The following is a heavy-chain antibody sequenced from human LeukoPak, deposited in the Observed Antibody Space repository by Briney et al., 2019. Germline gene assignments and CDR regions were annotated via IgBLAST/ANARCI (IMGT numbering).Heavy chain of an antibody. J-gene: IGHJ4*02. V-gene: IGHV3-23*01. D-gene: IGHD3-22*01. CDR1: GFTFSSYA. Sequence: GGSLRLSCAASGFTFSSYAMSWVRQAPGKGLEWVSAISGSGGSTYYADSVKGRFTISGDNSKNTLYLQMNSLRAEDTAVYYCAKAHAPDYYDSSGYGGIDYWGQGTLVAVSS. CDR2: ISGSGGST. CDR3: AKAHAPDYYDSSGYGGIDY.